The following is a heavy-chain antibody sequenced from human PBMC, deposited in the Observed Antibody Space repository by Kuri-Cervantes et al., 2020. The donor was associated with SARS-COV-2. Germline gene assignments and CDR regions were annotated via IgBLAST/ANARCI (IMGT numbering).Heavy chain of an antibody. D-gene: IGHD1-1*01. J-gene: IGHJ4*02. CDR1: GFTFSSYG. CDR3: VRDGDHWNFDY. Sequence: GESLKISCAASGFTFSSYGMHWVRQAPGKGLVWVSRINSDGSSTSYADSVKGRFTISRDNAKNALYLQMNSLRAEDTAVYYCVRDGDHWNFDYWGQGTLVTVSS. V-gene: IGHV3-74*01. CDR2: INSDGSST.